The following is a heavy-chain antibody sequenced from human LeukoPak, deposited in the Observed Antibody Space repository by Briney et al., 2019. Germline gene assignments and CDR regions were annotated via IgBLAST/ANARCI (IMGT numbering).Heavy chain of an antibody. CDR2: ITSSSTI. Sequence: PGGSLRLSCAVSGFTFSSYSMNWVRQAPGKGLEWVSYITSSSTIFYADSVKGRFTVSRDNAKNSLYLQMNSLRAEDTAVYYCASVRGGYWGQGTLVTVSS. V-gene: IGHV3-48*01. CDR1: GFTFSSYS. D-gene: IGHD3-16*01. J-gene: IGHJ4*02. CDR3: ASVRGGY.